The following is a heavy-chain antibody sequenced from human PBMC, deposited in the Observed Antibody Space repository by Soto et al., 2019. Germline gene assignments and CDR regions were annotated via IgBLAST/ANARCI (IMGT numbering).Heavy chain of an antibody. V-gene: IGHV3-33*01. J-gene: IGHJ6*02. Sequence: QVQLVESGGGVVQPGRSLRLSCAASGFTFSSYGMHWVRQAPGKGLEWVAVIWYDGSNKYYADSVKGRFTISRDNSKNTLYLQMNSLRAEDTAVSYCAQYYYGMDVWGQGTTVTVSS. CDR2: IWYDGSNK. CDR3: AQYYYGMDV. CDR1: GFTFSSYG.